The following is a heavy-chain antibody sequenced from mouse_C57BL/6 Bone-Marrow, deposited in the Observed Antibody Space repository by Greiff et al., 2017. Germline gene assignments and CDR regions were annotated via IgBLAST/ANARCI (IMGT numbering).Heavy chain of an antibody. D-gene: IGHD1-1*01. CDR1: GYTFTSYW. J-gene: IGHJ4*01. CDR3: AIPLLYYVSSYDAMDY. Sequence: QVQLQQPGAELVKPGASVKVSCKASGYTFTSYWMHWVKQRPGQGLEWIGRIHPSDSDTNYNQKFKGKATLTVDKSSSTAYMPLSSLTSEDSAVYYCAIPLLYYVSSYDAMDYWGQGTSVTVSS. CDR2: IHPSDSDT. V-gene: IGHV1-74*01.